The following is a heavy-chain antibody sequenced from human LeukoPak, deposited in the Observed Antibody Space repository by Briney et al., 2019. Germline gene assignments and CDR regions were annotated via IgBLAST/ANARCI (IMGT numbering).Heavy chain of an antibody. CDR1: GNYW. J-gene: IGHJ4*02. Sequence: PGGSLRLSCAASGNYWMHWVRQVPGKGLVWVSHINSDGSWTSYADSVKGRFTISRDDSQNTIYLQMDSLRAEDTAVYYCATSSPRNYFDHWGQGTLVTVSS. D-gene: IGHD1-14*01. CDR3: ATSSPRNYFDH. CDR2: INSDGSWT. V-gene: IGHV3-74*01.